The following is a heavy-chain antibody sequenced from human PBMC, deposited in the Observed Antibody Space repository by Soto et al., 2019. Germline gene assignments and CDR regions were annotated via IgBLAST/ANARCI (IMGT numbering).Heavy chain of an antibody. Sequence: QVQLVQSGAEVKKPGASVKVSCKASGYTFTSYGISWVRQAPGQGLEWMGWISAYNGNTNYAQKLQGRVTMTTDTSTSTAYSDLRSVRSDDTSAYYCARESPPADYWGQGTLVTVSS. CDR2: ISAYNGNT. CDR3: ARESPPADY. V-gene: IGHV1-18*01. CDR1: GYTFTSYG. J-gene: IGHJ4*02.